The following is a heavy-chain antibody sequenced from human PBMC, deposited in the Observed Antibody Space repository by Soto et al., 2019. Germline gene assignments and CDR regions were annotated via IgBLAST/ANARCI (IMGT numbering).Heavy chain of an antibody. CDR1: GYTFTSYG. J-gene: IGHJ4*02. CDR3: ARSYYYDSSGYYYAPDFDY. V-gene: IGHV1-18*01. CDR2: ISAYNGNT. D-gene: IGHD3-22*01. Sequence: GASVKVSCKASGYTFTSYGISWVRQAPGQGLEWMGWISAYNGNTNYAQKLQGRVTMTTDTSTSTAYMELRSLRSDDTAVYYCARSYYYDSSGYYYAPDFDYWGQGTLVTVSS.